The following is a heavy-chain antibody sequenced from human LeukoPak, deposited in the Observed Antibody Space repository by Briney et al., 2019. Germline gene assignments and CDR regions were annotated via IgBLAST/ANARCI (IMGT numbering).Heavy chain of an antibody. V-gene: IGHV1-18*01. Sequence: ASVKVSCKASGYTFTSYGISWVRQAPGQGLEWMGWISAYNGNTNYAQKLQGRVTMTRNTSISTAYMELSSLRSEDTAVYYCARSGDGMDVWGQGTTVTVSS. CDR2: ISAYNGNT. CDR3: ARSGDGMDV. CDR1: GYTFTSYG. J-gene: IGHJ6*02.